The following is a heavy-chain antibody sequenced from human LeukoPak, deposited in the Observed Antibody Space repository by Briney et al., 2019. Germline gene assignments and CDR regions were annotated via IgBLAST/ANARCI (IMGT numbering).Heavy chain of an antibody. CDR2: INDRGRA. CDR3: AGRWNYGRIYDIAV. J-gene: IGHJ6*01. D-gene: IGHD1-7*01. CDR1: GGSFCNYY. V-gene: IGHV4-34*01. Sequence: SETLSLTCAVYGGSFCNYYCNGIRQTPGKWLEWLGEINDRGRANYNPSLMSRVTVSVDTSKNQFSLRLTSVTATDTAIYYCAGRWNYGRIYDIAVCGKGATVSVSS.